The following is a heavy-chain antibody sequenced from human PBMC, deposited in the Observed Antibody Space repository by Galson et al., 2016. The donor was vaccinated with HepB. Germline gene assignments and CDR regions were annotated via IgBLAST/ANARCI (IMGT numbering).Heavy chain of an antibody. J-gene: IGHJ4*02. CDR1: DGSINSGAYY. D-gene: IGHD3-10*01. Sequence: TLSLTCTVSDGSINSGAYYWSWIRQHPAKGLEWLGYIHYNGRTDYNPSLRSRITISLDTSKKQFSLQLTSVTAADTAVYYCARIRGVLQYYFDYWGQGTLVTASS. V-gene: IGHV4-31*03. CDR3: ARIRGVLQYYFDY. CDR2: IHYNGRT.